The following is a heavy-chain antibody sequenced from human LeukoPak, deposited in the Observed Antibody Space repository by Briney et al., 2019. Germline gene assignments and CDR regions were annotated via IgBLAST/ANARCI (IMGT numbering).Heavy chain of an antibody. Sequence: SETLSLTCTVSGGSINSHYWGWIRQPPGKGLQWIGDIYYSERTNYNPSLRSRVTISVDTSKNQLSLKLTSVLAADTAMYYCVRRDNTGWNYFDHWGQGILVTVPS. V-gene: IGHV4-59*08. CDR1: GGSINSHY. CDR3: VRRDNTGWNYFDH. D-gene: IGHD6-19*01. J-gene: IGHJ4*02. CDR2: IYYSERT.